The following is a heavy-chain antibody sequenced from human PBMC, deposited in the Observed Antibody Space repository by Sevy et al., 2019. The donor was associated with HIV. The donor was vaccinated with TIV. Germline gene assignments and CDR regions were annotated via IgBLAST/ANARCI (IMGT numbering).Heavy chain of an antibody. D-gene: IGHD2-15*01. Sequence: ASVKVSCEVSGYTLIEFSMHWVRQAPGKGLEWMGGFDPEDGETIYAQRFQGRVTMTEDTSTDTAYMELSSLRSEDTAVYYCATGLPGEYVDCSSCYSDYFAYWGQGTLVTVSS. CDR3: ATGLPGEYVDCSSCYSDYFAY. CDR1: GYTLIEFS. J-gene: IGHJ4*02. CDR2: FDPEDGET. V-gene: IGHV1-24*01.